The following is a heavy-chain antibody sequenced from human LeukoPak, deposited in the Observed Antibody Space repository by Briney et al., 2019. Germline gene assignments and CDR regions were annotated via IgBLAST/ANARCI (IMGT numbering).Heavy chain of an antibody. CDR3: ARVSGYHWESSYDY. J-gene: IGHJ4*02. D-gene: IGHD5-12*01. CDR2: MNPNSGNT. Sequence: ASVKVSCKASGYTFTSYDINWVRQATGQGLEWMGWMNPNSGNTGYAQKFQGRVTITRNTSISTAYMELSSLRSEDTAVYYCARVSGYHWESSYDYWGQGTLVTVSS. V-gene: IGHV1-8*03. CDR1: GYTFTSYD.